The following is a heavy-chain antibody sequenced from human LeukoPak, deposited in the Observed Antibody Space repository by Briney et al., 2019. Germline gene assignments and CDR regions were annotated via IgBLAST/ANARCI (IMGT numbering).Heavy chain of an antibody. D-gene: IGHD5-18*01. CDR1: GFTFDDYT. CDR2: ISWDGGST. J-gene: IGHJ4*02. Sequence: PGGSLRLSCAASGFTFDDYTMHWVRQAPGKGLEWVSLISWDGGSTYYADSVKGRFTISRDNSKNSLYLQMNSLRTEDTALYYCAKDGPRAAMAKFDYWGQGTLVTVSS. V-gene: IGHV3-43*01. CDR3: AKDGPRAAMAKFDY.